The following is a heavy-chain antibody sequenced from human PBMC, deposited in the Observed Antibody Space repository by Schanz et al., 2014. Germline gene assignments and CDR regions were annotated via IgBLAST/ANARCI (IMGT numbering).Heavy chain of an antibody. CDR1: GFTFSSYK. CDR3: ARDSRPNYDFLTAYYSIDY. CDR2: ISSSGSYI. D-gene: IGHD3-9*01. V-gene: IGHV3-21*01. Sequence: VQLVESGGGVVQVGRSLRLSCVASGFTFSSYKMNWVRQAPGKGLEWVSSISSSGSYIHYADSVKGRFTISRDNAKNTLYLQMNSLKAEDTAVYYCARDSRPNYDFLTAYYSIDYWGQGTLVTVSS. J-gene: IGHJ4*02.